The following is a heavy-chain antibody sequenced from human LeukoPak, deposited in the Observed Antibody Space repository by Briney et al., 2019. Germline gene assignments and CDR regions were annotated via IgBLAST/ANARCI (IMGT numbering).Heavy chain of an antibody. Sequence: GGSLRLSCAASGSTFSTYDMNWVRQAPGKGLEWVSYISRSSNHIYYADSMKGRLTISRDNAKSSLYLQMDSLRDEDTAIYYCARDRAALARMGGMDVWGQGTTVTVFS. CDR1: GSTFSTYD. J-gene: IGHJ6*02. CDR3: ARDRAALARMGGMDV. D-gene: IGHD5-12*01. CDR2: ISRSSNHI. V-gene: IGHV3-21*01.